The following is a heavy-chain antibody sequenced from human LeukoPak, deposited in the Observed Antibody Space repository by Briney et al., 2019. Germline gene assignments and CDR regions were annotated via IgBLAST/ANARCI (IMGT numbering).Heavy chain of an antibody. D-gene: IGHD3-22*01. J-gene: IGHJ3*01. Sequence: PGGSLRLSCAASGFIVRTNMSWVRQAPGKGLEWVSVIYSGGTIRYADSVKGGFTISRDNSRDTLHLQMNSLRVDDTAVYYCVRAVHHLFYSDRSRYYGDAFDAWGPGTVVTVSS. CDR2: IYSGGTI. CDR3: VRAVHHLFYSDRSRYYGDAFDA. CDR1: GFIVRTN. V-gene: IGHV3-53*01.